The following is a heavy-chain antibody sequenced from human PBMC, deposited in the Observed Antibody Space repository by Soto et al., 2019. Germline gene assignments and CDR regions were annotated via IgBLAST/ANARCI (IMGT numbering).Heavy chain of an antibody. CDR1: GFTFSDYA. J-gene: IGHJ4*02. CDR3: AKTFGSNWLLDY. V-gene: IGHV3-23*01. CDR2: MSGSGGSI. D-gene: IGHD1-1*01. Sequence: EVQLLESGGGLVQPGGSLRLSCAGSGFTFSDYAISWVRQAPGKGLEWVSAMSGSGGSIYYADFVKGRFTISRDNSKNTVYLQMSSLRGEDTAIYYCAKTFGSNWLLDYRGRGTLVTVSS.